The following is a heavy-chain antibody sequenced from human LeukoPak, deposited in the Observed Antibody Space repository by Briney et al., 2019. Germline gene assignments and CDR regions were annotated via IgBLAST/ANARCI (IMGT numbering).Heavy chain of an antibody. D-gene: IGHD1-26*01. V-gene: IGHV3-30*04. CDR1: GFTFSNYA. CDR3: AKDAVGATGFDY. Sequence: GGSLRLSCAASGFTFSNYAIHWVRQAPGKGLEWVAVISYDGSNKYYADSVKGRFTISRDNSKNTLYLQMNSLRAEDTAVYYCAKDAVGATGFDYWGQGTLVTVSS. J-gene: IGHJ4*02. CDR2: ISYDGSNK.